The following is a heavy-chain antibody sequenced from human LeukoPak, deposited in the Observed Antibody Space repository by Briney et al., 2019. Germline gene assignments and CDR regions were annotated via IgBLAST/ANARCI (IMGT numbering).Heavy chain of an antibody. D-gene: IGHD1-26*01. CDR1: GASISDYF. CDR3: ASFSGSYFFDY. J-gene: IGHJ4*02. V-gene: IGHV4-59*01. Sequence: SETLSLTCTLSGASISDYFWRWVRQPPGKGLEWIGYVFYSGSTTYNPSLNSRVAISINTSRSQFSLRLSSVTAADTAVYYCASFSGSYFFDYWGPGTLVTVSS. CDR2: VFYSGST.